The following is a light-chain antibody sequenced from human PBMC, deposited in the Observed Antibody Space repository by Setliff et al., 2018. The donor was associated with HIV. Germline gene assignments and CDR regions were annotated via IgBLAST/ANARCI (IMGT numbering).Light chain of an antibody. V-gene: IGLV2-23*02. CDR3: CSYAGSRIFYV. CDR1: SSDVGSYNL. CDR2: EVS. J-gene: IGLJ1*01. Sequence: QSALAQPASVSGSPGQSITISCTGTSSDVGSYNLVSWYQQHPGKAPELMIYEVSKRPSGVSNRFSGSKSGNTASLTISGLQAEDEADYYCCSYAGSRIFYVFGTGTRSPS.